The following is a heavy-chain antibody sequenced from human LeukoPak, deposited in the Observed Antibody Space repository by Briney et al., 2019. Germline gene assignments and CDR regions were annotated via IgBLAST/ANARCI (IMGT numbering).Heavy chain of an antibody. J-gene: IGHJ4*02. V-gene: IGHV1-69*13. CDR2: IIPIFGTA. Sequence: SVKVSCKASGYTFTSYDINWVRQAPGQGLEWMGGIIPIFGTANYAQKFQGRVTITADESTSTAYMELSSLRSEDTAVYYCARAVGAAIYFDYWGQGTLVTVSS. CDR3: ARAVGAAIYFDY. CDR1: GYTFTSYD. D-gene: IGHD1-26*01.